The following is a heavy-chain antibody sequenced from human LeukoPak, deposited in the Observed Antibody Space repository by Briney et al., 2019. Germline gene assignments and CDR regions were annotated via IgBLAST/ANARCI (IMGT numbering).Heavy chain of an antibody. CDR1: GYTFTNHG. J-gene: IGHJ3*02. V-gene: IGHV1-18*01. CDR3: ARSGGWAYGDYDGFIAFDI. Sequence: ASVKVSCKASGYTFTNHGISWVRQAPGQGLEWMGWISTYNGNTNYAQKLQGRVTMTTDTSTRTAYMELRSLRSDDTAVYYCARSGGWAYGDYDGFIAFDIWGQGTMVTVSS. D-gene: IGHD4-17*01. CDR2: ISTYNGNT.